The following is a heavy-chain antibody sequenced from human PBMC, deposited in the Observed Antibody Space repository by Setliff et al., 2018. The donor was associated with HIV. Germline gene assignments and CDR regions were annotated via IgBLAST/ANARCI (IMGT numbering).Heavy chain of an antibody. J-gene: IGHJ6*03. CDR3: ARGREVKRDTYYDYFYMDV. CDR1: GESFTDHF. CDR2: INHSGST. V-gene: IGHV4-34*01. Sequence: SETLSLTCAVYGESFTDHFWTWIRQSPGKGLEWLGEINHSGSTNQNPSLKSRFNLSVDTSKNQFSLRMNSVAAADTAVYYCARGREVKRDTYYDYFYMDVWSRGTAVTVSS. D-gene: IGHD1-26*01.